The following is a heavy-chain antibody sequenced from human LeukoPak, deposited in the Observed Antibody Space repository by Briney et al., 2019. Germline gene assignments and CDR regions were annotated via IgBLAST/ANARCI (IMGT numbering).Heavy chain of an antibody. CDR3: ARVRSYYYDSSGNYFDY. D-gene: IGHD3-22*01. Sequence: ASVKVSCKASGYTFTSYGISWVRQAPGQGLEWMGWISAYNGNTNYAQKLQGRVTMTTDTSTSTAYMELRSLRSDDTAVYYCARVRSYYYDSSGNYFDYWGQGTLVTVSS. J-gene: IGHJ4*02. CDR2: ISAYNGNT. V-gene: IGHV1-18*01. CDR1: GYTFTSYG.